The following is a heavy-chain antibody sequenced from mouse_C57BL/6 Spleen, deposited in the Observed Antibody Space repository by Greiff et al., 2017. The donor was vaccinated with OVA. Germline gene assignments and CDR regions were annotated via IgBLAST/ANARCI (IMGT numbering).Heavy chain of an antibody. CDR1: GYTFTDHT. D-gene: IGHD1-1*01. CDR2: IYPRDGST. V-gene: IGHV1-78*01. CDR3: ARDYGSSSYYFDY. J-gene: IGHJ2*01. Sequence: VQLQESDAELVKPGASVKISCKVSGYTFTDHTIHWMKQRPEQGLEWIGYIYPRDGSTKYNEKFKGKATLTADKSSSTAYMQLNSLTSEDSAVYFCARDYGSSSYYFDYWGQGTTLTVSS.